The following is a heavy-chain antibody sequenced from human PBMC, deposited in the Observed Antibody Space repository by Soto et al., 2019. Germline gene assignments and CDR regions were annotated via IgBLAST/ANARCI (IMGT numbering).Heavy chain of an antibody. D-gene: IGHD2-15*01. Sequence: SETLSLTCAVYGGSFSGYYWSWIRQPPGKGLEWIGEINHSGSTNYNPSLKSRVTISVDTSKNQFSLKLSSVTAADTAVYYCARGLPPVVVVAAIKPQGNWFDPWGQGTLVTVSS. CDR1: GGSFSGYY. CDR3: ARGLPPVVVVAAIKPQGNWFDP. V-gene: IGHV4-34*01. CDR2: INHSGST. J-gene: IGHJ5*02.